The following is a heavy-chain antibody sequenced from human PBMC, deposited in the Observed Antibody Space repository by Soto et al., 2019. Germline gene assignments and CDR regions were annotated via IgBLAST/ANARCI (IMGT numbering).Heavy chain of an antibody. Sequence: QVQLVESGGGVVQPGRSLRLSCAASGFTFSSYGMHWVRQAPGKGLEGVAVIWYDGSNKYYADSVKGRFTISRDNSKNTLYLQMNSLRAEDTAVYYCARDEWGSGSLDYWGQGTLVTVSS. CDR1: GFTFSSYG. D-gene: IGHD3-10*01. CDR2: IWYDGSNK. CDR3: ARDEWGSGSLDY. V-gene: IGHV3-33*01. J-gene: IGHJ4*02.